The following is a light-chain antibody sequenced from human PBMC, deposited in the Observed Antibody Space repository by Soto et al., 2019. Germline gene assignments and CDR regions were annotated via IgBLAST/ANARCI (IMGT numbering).Light chain of an antibody. CDR1: SSNIGKNY. Sequence: QSVLTQPPSVSAAPGQKVTISCSGSSSNIGKNYVSWYQQFPNTAPTLLIYEDNKRRSGIPDRFSGSKSGTSATLGITGLQTGDEAEYYCGTWDSSLSVYVFGTGTKVTVL. CDR2: EDN. J-gene: IGLJ1*01. CDR3: GTWDSSLSVYV. V-gene: IGLV1-51*02.